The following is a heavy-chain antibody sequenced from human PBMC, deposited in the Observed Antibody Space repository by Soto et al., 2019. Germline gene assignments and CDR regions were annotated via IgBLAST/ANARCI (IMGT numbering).Heavy chain of an antibody. Sequence: GASVKVSCKASGYTFTSYYMHWVQQAPGQGLEWMGIINPSGGSTSYAQKFQGRVTMTRDTSTSTVYMELSSLRSEDTAVYYCARDHRTKYCSGGSCYSGYYYYYMDVWGKGTTVTVSS. V-gene: IGHV1-46*03. CDR2: INPSGGST. D-gene: IGHD2-15*01. CDR3: ARDHRTKYCSGGSCYSGYYYYYMDV. CDR1: GYTFTSYY. J-gene: IGHJ6*03.